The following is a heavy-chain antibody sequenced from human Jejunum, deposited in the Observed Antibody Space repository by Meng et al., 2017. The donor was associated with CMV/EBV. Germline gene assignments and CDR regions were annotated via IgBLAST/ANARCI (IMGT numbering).Heavy chain of an antibody. D-gene: IGHD2/OR15-2a*01. CDR2: IHYAWDSQ. CDR3: AKNRDGIDS. CDR1: GFPFSRSG. Sequence: VLLVGSGGVVVLPGGSLSLSFVTSGFPFSRSGMHWVRQAPGKPLEWVSFIHYAWDSQYYSDSVKGRFTISRDDSRNTVYLQMNSLTTEDTAVYYCAKNRDGIDSWGQGTLVTVSS. V-gene: IGHV3-30*02. J-gene: IGHJ4*02.